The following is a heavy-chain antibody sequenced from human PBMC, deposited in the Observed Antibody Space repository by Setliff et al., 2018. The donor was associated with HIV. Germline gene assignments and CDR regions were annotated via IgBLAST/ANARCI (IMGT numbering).Heavy chain of an antibody. D-gene: IGHD3-10*01. CDR2: IIPVFATA. CDR3: ARATSGTIHDC. CDR1: DVTPSNYA. V-gene: IGHV1-69*05. Sequence: SVKVSCKVSDVTPSNYALNWVRQAPGQGLEWMGAIIPVFATANYAQKFQGRVTMTRNTSISTAYMELSSLRSEDTAVYYCARATSGTIHDCWGQGTLVTVSS. J-gene: IGHJ4*02.